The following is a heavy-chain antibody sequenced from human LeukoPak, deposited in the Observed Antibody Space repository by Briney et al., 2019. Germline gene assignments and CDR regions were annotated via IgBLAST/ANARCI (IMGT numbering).Heavy chain of an antibody. D-gene: IGHD4-17*01. CDR1: GYTFTSYG. CDR3: ARDKPAVTTSYYYGMDV. Sequence: GASVKVSCKASGYTFTSYGISWVRQAPGQGLEWMGWISVYNGNTNYAQKLQGRVTMTTDTSTSTAYMELRSLRSDDTAVYYCARDKPAVTTSYYYGMDVWGKGTTVTVSS. J-gene: IGHJ6*04. V-gene: IGHV1-18*04. CDR2: ISVYNGNT.